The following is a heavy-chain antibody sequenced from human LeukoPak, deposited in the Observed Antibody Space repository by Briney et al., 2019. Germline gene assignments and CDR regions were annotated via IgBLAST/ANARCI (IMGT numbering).Heavy chain of an antibody. CDR1: GGSISSSDYY. D-gene: IGHD3-22*01. CDR3: ARIDYYDSSGYYYGGFDY. Sequence: SETLSLTCTVSGGSISSSDYYWGWIRQPPGKGLEWIGTINYSGSTYYNPSLKSRVTIPVDTSKNQFSLKLSSVTAPDTAVYYCARIDYYDSSGYYYGGFDYWGQGTLVTVSS. CDR2: INYSGST. V-gene: IGHV4-39*01. J-gene: IGHJ4*02.